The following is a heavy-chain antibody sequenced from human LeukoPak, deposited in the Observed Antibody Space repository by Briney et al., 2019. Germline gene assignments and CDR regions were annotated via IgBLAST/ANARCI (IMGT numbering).Heavy chain of an antibody. CDR2: ISSDSSTI. CDR3: ASDILTGYYPRGPRVGDY. J-gene: IGHJ4*02. D-gene: IGHD3-9*01. Sequence: QSGGSLRLSCAASGFTFSSYRMNWVRQAPGKGLEWVSYISSDSSTIYYADSVKGRFTISRDNAKKSLFLQMSSLRDEDSAVYYCASDILTGYYPRGPRVGDYWGQGTLVTVSS. CDR1: GFTFSSYR. V-gene: IGHV3-48*02.